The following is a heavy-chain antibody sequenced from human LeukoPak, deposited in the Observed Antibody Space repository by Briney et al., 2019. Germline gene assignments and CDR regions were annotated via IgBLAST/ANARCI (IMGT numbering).Heavy chain of an antibody. CDR1: GFTFSSYS. CDR3: ARGPSGSYSDY. CDR2: ISSSSSYI. J-gene: IGHJ4*02. D-gene: IGHD1-26*01. Sequence: AGGSLRLSCAASGFTFSSYSMNWVRQAPGEGLEWVSSISSSSSYIYYADSVKGRFTISRDNAKNSLYLQMNSLRAEDTAVYYCARGPSGSYSDYWGQGTLVTVSS. V-gene: IGHV3-21*01.